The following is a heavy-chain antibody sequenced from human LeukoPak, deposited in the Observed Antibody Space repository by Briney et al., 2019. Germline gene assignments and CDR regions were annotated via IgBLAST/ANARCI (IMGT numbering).Heavy chain of an antibody. V-gene: IGHV3-64D*09. Sequence: GGSLRLSCSASGFPFSSYAMHWVRQAPGKGLEYVSAISDSGGSRYYADSVKGRFTISRDNSKNTLYLQMSSLRAEDTAVYFCVRGYSFGPYGMDVWGQRDHGHRLL. D-gene: IGHD2-15*01. J-gene: IGHJ6*04. CDR2: ISDSGGSR. CDR1: GFPFSSYA. CDR3: VRGYSFGPYGMDV.